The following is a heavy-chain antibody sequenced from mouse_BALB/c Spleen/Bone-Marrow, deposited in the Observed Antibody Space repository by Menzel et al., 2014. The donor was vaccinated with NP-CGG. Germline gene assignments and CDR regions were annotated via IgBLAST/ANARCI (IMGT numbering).Heavy chain of an antibody. CDR3: ALSDDYIAY. V-gene: IGHV3-6*02. CDR2: ISYDGSN. Sequence: EVKLMESGPGLVKPSQSLSLPCSVTGYSITSGYYWNWIRQFPGNKLEWMGYISYDGSNNYNSSLKNRISITRDTSKNQFFLKLNSVTTEDTATYYCALSDDYIAYWGQGTLVTVSA. D-gene: IGHD2-4*01. CDR1: GYSITSGYY. J-gene: IGHJ3*01.